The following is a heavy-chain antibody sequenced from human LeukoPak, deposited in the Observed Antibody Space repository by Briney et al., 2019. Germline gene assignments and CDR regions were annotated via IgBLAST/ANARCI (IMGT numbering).Heavy chain of an antibody. V-gene: IGHV4-59*01. D-gene: IGHD2-15*01. Sequence: SETLSLTCTVSGGSISSYYWSWLRQPPGKGLEWIGYIYYSGSTNYNPSLKSRVTISVDTSKNQFSLKLSSVTAADTAVYYCARSVEGYCSGGSCYSYYYYMDVWGKGTTVTVSS. CDR3: ARSVEGYCSGGSCYSYYYYMDV. CDR1: GGSISSYY. J-gene: IGHJ6*03. CDR2: IYYSGST.